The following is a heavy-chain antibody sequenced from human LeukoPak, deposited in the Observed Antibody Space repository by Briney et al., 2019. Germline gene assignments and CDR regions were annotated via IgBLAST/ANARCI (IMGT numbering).Heavy chain of an antibody. CDR1: GYSLKELS. D-gene: IGHD2-2*01. V-gene: IGHV1-24*01. Sequence: EASVKVSCKVSGYSLKELSMHWVRQAPGKGLEWMGGFDPEEGGTFYARQFQGRLTMTEDTSTDTAYMELRSLRSEDTAVYYCARAPPVKASAWGQGTLVTVSS. CDR3: ARAPPVKASA. CDR2: FDPEEGGT. J-gene: IGHJ5*02.